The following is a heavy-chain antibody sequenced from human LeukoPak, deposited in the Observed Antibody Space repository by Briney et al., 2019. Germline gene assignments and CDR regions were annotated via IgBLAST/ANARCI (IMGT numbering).Heavy chain of an antibody. CDR3: ARGGRFLASGMDV. CDR2: IIPILGIA. J-gene: IGHJ6*02. V-gene: IGHV1-69*04. Sequence: SVKVSCKASGGTFSSYAISWVRQAPGQGLEWMGRIIPILGIANYAQKFQGRVTITADKSTSTAYMELSSLRSEDTAVYYCARGGRFLASGMDVWGQGTTVTVSS. CDR1: GGTFSSYA. D-gene: IGHD3-3*01.